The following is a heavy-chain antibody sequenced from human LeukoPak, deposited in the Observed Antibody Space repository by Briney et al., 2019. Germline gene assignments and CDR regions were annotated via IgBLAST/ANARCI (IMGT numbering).Heavy chain of an antibody. V-gene: IGHV3-66*01. CDR2: IYSGGST. CDR3: ASPFRIAARPTYYYGMDV. Sequence: GGSLRLSCAASGFTVSSNYMSWVRQAPGKGLGWVSVIYSGGSTYYADSVKGRFTISRDNSKNTLYLQMNSLRAEDTAVYYCASPFRIAARPTYYYGMDVWGQGTTVTVSS. J-gene: IGHJ6*02. D-gene: IGHD6-6*01. CDR1: GFTVSSNY.